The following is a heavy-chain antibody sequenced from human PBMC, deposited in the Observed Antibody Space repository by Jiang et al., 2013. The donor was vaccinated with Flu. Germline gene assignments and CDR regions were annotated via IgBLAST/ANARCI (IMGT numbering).Heavy chain of an antibody. J-gene: IGHJ4*02. D-gene: IGHD2-21*02. CDR3: VRDSMTAPWNFDY. Sequence: EVKKPGASVKVSCKASGYTFTNNGICWVRQAPGEGLEWMGWISTSSGKTYYVQTLQGRVTMTTDTSTTTAYMELRSLRSDDTAVYYCVRDSMTAPWNFDYWGQGTLVTVSS. V-gene: IGHV1-18*01. CDR2: ISTSSGKT. CDR1: GYTFTNNG.